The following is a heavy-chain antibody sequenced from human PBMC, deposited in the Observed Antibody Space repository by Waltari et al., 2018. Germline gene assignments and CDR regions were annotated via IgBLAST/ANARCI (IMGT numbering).Heavy chain of an antibody. D-gene: IGHD6-13*01. CDR3: ARDAYGSSWSHSSAYFDY. CDR1: GGSISSYY. Sequence: QVQLQESGPGLVKPSETLSLTCTVSGGSISSYYWSWIRQPAGKGLEWIGRIYTSGSTNYNPSLKSRVTMSVDTSKNQFSLKLSSVTAADTAVYYCARDAYGSSWSHSSAYFDYWGQGTLVTVSS. J-gene: IGHJ4*02. CDR2: IYTSGST. V-gene: IGHV4-4*07.